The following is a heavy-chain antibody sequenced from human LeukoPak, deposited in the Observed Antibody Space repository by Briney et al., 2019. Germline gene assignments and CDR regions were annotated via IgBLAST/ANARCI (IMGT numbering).Heavy chain of an antibody. J-gene: IGHJ4*02. Sequence: GGSLRLSCAASGFTFSSYSVNWVRQAPGKGLEWVSYISSSSSTIYYADSVKGRFTISRDNAKNSLYLQMNSLRAEDTAVYYCARDRNYYDSSGYFDYWGQGTLVTVSS. CDR1: GFTFSSYS. D-gene: IGHD3-22*01. CDR2: ISSSSSTI. V-gene: IGHV3-48*01. CDR3: ARDRNYYDSSGYFDY.